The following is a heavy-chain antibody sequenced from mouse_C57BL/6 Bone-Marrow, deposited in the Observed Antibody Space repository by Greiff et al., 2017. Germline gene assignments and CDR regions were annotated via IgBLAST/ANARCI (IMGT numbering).Heavy chain of an antibody. V-gene: IGHV14-3*01. CDR2: IDPANGNT. D-gene: IGHD1-1*01. Sequence: VQLQQSVAELVRPGASVKLSCTASGFNIKNTYMHWVKPRPEQGLEWLGRIDPANGNTKYAPKFQGKATITADTSSNTAYLQLSSRTYEDTANDYGARSGTTVVATDWYINVWGTGTTVTVSS. J-gene: IGHJ1*03. CDR3: ARSGTTVVATDWYINV. CDR1: GFNIKNTY.